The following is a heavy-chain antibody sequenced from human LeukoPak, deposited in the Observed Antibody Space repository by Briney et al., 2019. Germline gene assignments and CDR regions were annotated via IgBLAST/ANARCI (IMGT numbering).Heavy chain of an antibody. CDR2: IYHSGST. Sequence: PSETLSLTCAVSGGSISSGGYSGSWIRQPPGKGLEWIGYIYHSGSTYYNPSLKSRVTISVDRSKNQFSLKLSSVTAADTAVYYCARTTGGSGEFDYWGQGTLVTVSS. D-gene: IGHD3-10*01. J-gene: IGHJ4*02. CDR1: GGSISSGGYS. V-gene: IGHV4-30-2*01. CDR3: ARTTGGSGEFDY.